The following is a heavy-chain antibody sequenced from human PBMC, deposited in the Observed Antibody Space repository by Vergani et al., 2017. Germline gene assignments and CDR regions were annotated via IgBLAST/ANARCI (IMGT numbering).Heavy chain of an antibody. D-gene: IGHD6-13*01. Sequence: HLHDSVPLLFNPSQTLSLTCTVSGCSISSGSYYWSWIRQPAGKGLEWIGRIYTSGSTNYNPSLKSRVTMSVDTSKNQFSLKLSSVTAADTAVYYCARWAADPSDYYYYMDVWGKGTTVTVSS. V-gene: IGHV4-61*02. J-gene: IGHJ6*03. CDR1: GCSISSGSYY. CDR2: IYTSGST. CDR3: ARWAADPSDYYYYMDV.